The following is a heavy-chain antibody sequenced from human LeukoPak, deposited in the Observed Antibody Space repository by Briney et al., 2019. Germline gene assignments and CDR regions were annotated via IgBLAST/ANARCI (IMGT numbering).Heavy chain of an antibody. J-gene: IGHJ4*02. V-gene: IGHV4-34*01. CDR3: ARHLMVRGAVDY. CDR1: GGSFSGYY. CDR2: INHSGST. D-gene: IGHD3-10*01. Sequence: PSETLSLTCAVYGGSFSGYYWSWIRQPPGKGLEWIGEINHSGSTNYNPSLKSRVTISVDTSKNQFSLKLSSVTAADTAVYYCARHLMVRGAVDYWGQGTLVTVSS.